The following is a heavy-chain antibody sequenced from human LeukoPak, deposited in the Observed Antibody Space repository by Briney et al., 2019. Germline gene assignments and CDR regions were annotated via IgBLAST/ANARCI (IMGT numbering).Heavy chain of an antibody. J-gene: IGHJ3*02. CDR2: ISAYNGNT. Sequence: ASVKVSCKASGYTFTSYGISWVRQAPGQGLEWMGWISAYNGNTNYAQKLQGRVTMTTDTSTSTAYMELRSLRSDDTAVYYCARGHQRGSYFLDAFDIWGQGTMVTVSS. V-gene: IGHV1-18*01. CDR1: GYTFTSYG. D-gene: IGHD1-26*01. CDR3: ARGHQRGSYFLDAFDI.